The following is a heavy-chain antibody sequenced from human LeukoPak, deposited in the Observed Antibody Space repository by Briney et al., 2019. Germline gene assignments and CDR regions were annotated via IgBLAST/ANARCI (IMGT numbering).Heavy chain of an antibody. D-gene: IGHD3-10*01. CDR3: AKDMAYGSGSPPDY. CDR1: GFTFSSYW. Sequence: GGSLRLSCAASGFTFSSYWMSWVRQAPGKGLEWVANIKQDGSEKYYVDSVKGRFTISRDNAKNSLYLQMNSLRAEDTAVYYCAKDMAYGSGSPPDYWGQGTLVTVSS. J-gene: IGHJ4*02. V-gene: IGHV3-7*05. CDR2: IKQDGSEK.